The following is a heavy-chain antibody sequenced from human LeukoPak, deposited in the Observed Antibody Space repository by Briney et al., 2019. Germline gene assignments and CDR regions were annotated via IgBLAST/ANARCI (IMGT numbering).Heavy chain of an antibody. D-gene: IGHD2-15*01. CDR2: MNPNSGHT. Sequence: ASVRVSSKASGYTFSSYDINCVRQAPGQGLERMGWMNPNSGHTGYAQKFQGRVTMTRNTSISTAYLELSSLRSEDTAVYYCARVRGSYYYYGMDVWGQGTTVTVSS. V-gene: IGHV1-8*01. CDR3: ARVRGSYYYYGMDV. CDR1: GYTFSSYD. J-gene: IGHJ6*02.